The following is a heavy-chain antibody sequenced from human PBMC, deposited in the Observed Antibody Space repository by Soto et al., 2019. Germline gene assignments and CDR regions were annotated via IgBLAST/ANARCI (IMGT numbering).Heavy chain of an antibody. CDR3: ARSRYCSGGSCYSYNWFDP. CDR1: GGTFSSYA. Sequence: QVQLVQSVAEVKKPGSSVKVSCKASGGTFSSYAISWVRQAPGQGLEWMGGIIPIFGTANYAQKFQGRVTITADESTSTAYMELSSLRSEDTAVYYCARSRYCSGGSCYSYNWFDPWGQGTLVTVSS. D-gene: IGHD2-15*01. V-gene: IGHV1-69*01. CDR2: IIPIFGTA. J-gene: IGHJ5*02.